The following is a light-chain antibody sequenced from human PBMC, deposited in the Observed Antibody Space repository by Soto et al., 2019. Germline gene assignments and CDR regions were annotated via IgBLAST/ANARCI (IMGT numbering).Light chain of an antibody. CDR3: QQSYSTLFT. CDR2: AAS. CDR1: QSISSY. V-gene: IGKV1-39*01. J-gene: IGKJ5*01. Sequence: DIQMTQSPSSLSASVGDRVTITCRASQSISSYLNWYQQKPGKAPKLLIYAASSLQSGVPSRFSGSGSGTDFTLNISSLQPEDFAPYSSQQSYSTLFTFGQGTLLEIK.